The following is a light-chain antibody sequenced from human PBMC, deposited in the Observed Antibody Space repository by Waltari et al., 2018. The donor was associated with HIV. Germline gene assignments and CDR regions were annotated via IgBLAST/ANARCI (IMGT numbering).Light chain of an antibody. V-gene: IGLV7-46*01. J-gene: IGLJ2*01. CDR3: LLSYSGTVV. Sequence: QAVVPQAPSLTVSPGGTVTLTCGSSTPAVTSGHYLYWLQQKPRQAPRTLIYNTRNNHSWTPARFSGSLLGVRAALTLSGAQPEDEAEYYCLLSYSGTVVFGGGTKLTVL. CDR1: TPAVTSGHY. CDR2: NTR.